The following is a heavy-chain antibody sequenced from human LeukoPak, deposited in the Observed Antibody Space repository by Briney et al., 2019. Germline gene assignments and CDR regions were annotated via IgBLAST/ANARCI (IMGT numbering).Heavy chain of an antibody. CDR2: IYYSGST. D-gene: IGHD2-15*01. CDR3: ARYYCSGGNCYGDY. J-gene: IGHJ4*02. Sequence: SETLSLTCTVSGGSINNYYWSWIRQPPGKGLEWIAYIYYSGSTNYNPSLKSRVTISVDTSKNQFSLKLSSVTAADTALYYCARYYCSGGNCYGDYWGQGTLVTVTS. CDR1: GGSINNYY. V-gene: IGHV4-59*08.